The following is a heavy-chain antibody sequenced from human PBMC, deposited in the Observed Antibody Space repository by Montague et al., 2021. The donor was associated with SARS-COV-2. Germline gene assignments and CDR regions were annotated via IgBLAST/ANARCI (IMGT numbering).Heavy chain of an antibody. Sequence: SQTLSLTCAVYGGSFSGYYWSWIRQPPGKGLEWIGEINHSGSTNYNPSLKSRVTISVDTSKNQFSLELSSVTAADTAVYYCARALPVTPFSYSYYGMDVWGQGTTVTVSS. D-gene: IGHD4-17*01. CDR2: INHSGST. J-gene: IGHJ6*02. V-gene: IGHV4-34*01. CDR1: GGSFSGYY. CDR3: ARALPVTPFSYSYYGMDV.